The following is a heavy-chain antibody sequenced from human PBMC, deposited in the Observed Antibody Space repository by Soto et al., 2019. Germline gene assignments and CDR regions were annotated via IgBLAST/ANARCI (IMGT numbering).Heavy chain of an antibody. V-gene: IGHV3-30-3*01. Sequence: QVQLVESGGGVVQPGRSLRLSCAASGFTFSSYAMHWVRQAPGKGLEWVAVISYDGSNKYYADSVKGRFTISRDNSKNTLYLRMSCRRAEDTAVYYLARDPVAYYGGDWRTFDSWGQGTLVTVSS. CDR3: ARDPVAYYGGDWRTFDS. CDR1: GFTFSSYA. D-gene: IGHD2-21*02. CDR2: ISYDGSNK. J-gene: IGHJ4*02.